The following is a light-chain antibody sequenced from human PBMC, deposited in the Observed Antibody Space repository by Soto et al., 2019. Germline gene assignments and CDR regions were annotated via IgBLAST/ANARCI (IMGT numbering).Light chain of an antibody. CDR1: QGISNS. V-gene: IGKV1-33*01. Sequence: DIQMTQSPSSLSASIGDRVTITCQASQGISNSLNWFHHTPGKAPKLLIYDASNLETGVPPRFSGGGSGTEFTFTISSLQPEDIGTDYCQQYGDLPFTFRPGTKVAIK. CDR2: DAS. J-gene: IGKJ3*01. CDR3: QQYGDLPFT.